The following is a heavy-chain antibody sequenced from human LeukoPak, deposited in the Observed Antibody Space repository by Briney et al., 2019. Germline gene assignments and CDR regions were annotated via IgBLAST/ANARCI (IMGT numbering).Heavy chain of an antibody. CDR3: ARPLYSSTPPEH. D-gene: IGHD6-13*01. Sequence: ASVTVSCKASGYTFTSYAMHWVRQAPGQRLEWMGWINAGNGNTKYSQKFQGRVTITRDTSASTAYMELSSLRSEDTAVYYCARPLYSSTPPEHWGQGTLVTVSS. CDR1: GYTFTSYA. J-gene: IGHJ1*01. V-gene: IGHV1-3*01. CDR2: INAGNGNT.